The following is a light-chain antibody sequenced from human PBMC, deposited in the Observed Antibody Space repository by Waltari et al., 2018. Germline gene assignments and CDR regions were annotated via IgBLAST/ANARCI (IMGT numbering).Light chain of an antibody. J-gene: IGKJ1*01. CDR1: QSVSSS. Sequence: EIVMTQSPATLSLSPGERATFSCRASQSVSSSLAWYQQKPGQAPRLLIYGASSRATGIPDRFSGSGSGTDFTLTISSLEPEDVGVYYCLQRSNWPWTFGQGTKVEIK. V-gene: IGKV3D-15*01. CDR2: GAS. CDR3: LQRSNWPWT.